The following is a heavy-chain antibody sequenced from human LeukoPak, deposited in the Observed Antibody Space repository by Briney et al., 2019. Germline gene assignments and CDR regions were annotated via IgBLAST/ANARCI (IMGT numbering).Heavy chain of an antibody. J-gene: IGHJ1*01. CDR3: ARDSSHYYDSSGYYSGYFQH. D-gene: IGHD3-22*01. V-gene: IGHV1-46*01. Sequence: ASVKVSCKASGYTFTSYGISWVRQAPGQGLEWMGIINPSGGSTSYAQKFQGRVTMTRDTSTSTVYMELSSLRSEDTAVYYCARDSSHYYDSSGYYSGYFQHWGQGTLVTVSS. CDR2: INPSGGST. CDR1: GYTFTSYG.